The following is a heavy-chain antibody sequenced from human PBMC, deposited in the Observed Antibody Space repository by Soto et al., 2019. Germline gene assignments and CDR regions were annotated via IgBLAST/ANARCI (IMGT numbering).Heavy chain of an antibody. D-gene: IGHD3-22*01. Sequence: PGGSLRLSCAASGFTFSSYGMHWVRQAPGKGLEWVAVISYDGSNKYYADSVKGRFTISRDNSKNTLYLQMNSLRAEDTAVYYCAKDLGRDDSSKDAFDIWGQGTMVTVSS. CDR3: AKDLGRDDSSKDAFDI. V-gene: IGHV3-30*18. J-gene: IGHJ3*02. CDR1: GFTFSSYG. CDR2: ISYDGSNK.